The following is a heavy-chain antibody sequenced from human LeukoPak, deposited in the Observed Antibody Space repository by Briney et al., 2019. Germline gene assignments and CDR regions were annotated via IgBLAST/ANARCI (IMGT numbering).Heavy chain of an antibody. CDR3: ARVAVADYYYYMDV. D-gene: IGHD6-19*01. CDR1: GFTFSSYS. CDR2: ISSSSSYI. J-gene: IGHJ6*03. V-gene: IGHV3-21*01. Sequence: GGSLRLSCAASGFTFSSYSMNWVRQAPGKGLEWVSSISSSSSYIYYADSVKGRFTISRDNAKNSLYLQMNSLRAEDTAVYYCARVAVADYYYYMDVWGKGTTVTVSS.